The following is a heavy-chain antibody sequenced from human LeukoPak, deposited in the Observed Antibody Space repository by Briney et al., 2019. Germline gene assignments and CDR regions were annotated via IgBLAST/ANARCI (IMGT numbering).Heavy chain of an antibody. CDR1: GGSIRSSYYY. Sequence: SETLSLTCTVSGGSIRSSYYYWGWIRQPPGKGLEWIGSIYDSGSTYYNPSLKSRVTISVDTSKNQFSLKLNSVTAADTAVYYCARGRRPQKRYSGYDFVVSGVYFDYWGQGTLVTVSS. CDR3: ARGRRPQKRYSGYDFVVSGVYFDY. CDR2: IYDSGST. J-gene: IGHJ4*02. D-gene: IGHD5-12*01. V-gene: IGHV4-39*01.